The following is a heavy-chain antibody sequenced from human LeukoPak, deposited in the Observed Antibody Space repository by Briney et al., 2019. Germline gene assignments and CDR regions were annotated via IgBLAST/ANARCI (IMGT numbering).Heavy chain of an antibody. V-gene: IGHV3-11*01. CDR3: ARDGDDSSDYYSDY. CDR2: ISNSGRTI. D-gene: IGHD3-22*01. CDR1: GFTFSDYY. J-gene: IGHJ4*02. Sequence: PGGSLRLSCAASGFTFSDYYMTWTRQAPGKGLEWVSYISNSGRTIYYADSVKGRFTISRDNAKNSLYLQMNSLRAEDTAVYYCARDGDDSSDYYSDYWGQGTLVTVSS.